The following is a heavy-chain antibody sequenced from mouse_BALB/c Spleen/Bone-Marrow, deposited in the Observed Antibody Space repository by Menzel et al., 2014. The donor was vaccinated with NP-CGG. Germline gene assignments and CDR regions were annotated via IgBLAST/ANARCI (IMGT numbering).Heavy chain of an antibody. CDR3: ARSDGNYDYARDY. Sequence: EVQLVESGGGLVQPGGSRKLSCAASGFTFSSFGMHWVRQAPEKGLEWVAYISSGSSTIYYADTVKGRFTISRDNPKNTLFLQMTSLRSEDTAMYYCARSDGNYDYARDYWGQGTSGPVS. D-gene: IGHD2-1*01. J-gene: IGHJ4*01. V-gene: IGHV5-17*02. CDR1: GFTFSSFG. CDR2: ISSGSSTI.